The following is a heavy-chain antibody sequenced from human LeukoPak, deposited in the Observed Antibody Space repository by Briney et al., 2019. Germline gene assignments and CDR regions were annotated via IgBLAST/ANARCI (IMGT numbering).Heavy chain of an antibody. D-gene: IGHD3-16*01. CDR3: ARGGHSSFDY. CDR1: GFTFSNFL. V-gene: IGHV3-74*01. J-gene: IGHJ4*02. Sequence: PGGSLRLSCAASGFTFSNFLLHWVRQAPGKGLEWVSRITSDGSNINYADSVQGRFTISRDNAKNTLYLQMNSLRAEDTAVYYCARGGHSSFDYWSQGALVTVSS. CDR2: ITSDGSNI.